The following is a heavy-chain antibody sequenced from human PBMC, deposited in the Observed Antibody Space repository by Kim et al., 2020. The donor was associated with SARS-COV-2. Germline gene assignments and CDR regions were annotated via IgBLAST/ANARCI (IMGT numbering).Heavy chain of an antibody. CDR1: GDTFSSYP. Sequence: SVKVSCKGSGDTFSSYPISWVRLAPGQGLEWLGGILPLFGTSNHAPRFQGRVTITADKSTSTAHMELSSLRSEDTAIYYCATLAMAGTDYYYSGMDIWGQGTTVTVSS. D-gene: IGHD6-19*01. V-gene: IGHV1-69*06. J-gene: IGHJ6*02. CDR2: ILPLFGTS. CDR3: ATLAMAGTDYYYSGMDI.